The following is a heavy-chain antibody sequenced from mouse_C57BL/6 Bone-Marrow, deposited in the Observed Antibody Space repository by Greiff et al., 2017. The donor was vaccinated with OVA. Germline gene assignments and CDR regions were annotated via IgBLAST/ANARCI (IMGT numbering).Heavy chain of an antibody. D-gene: IGHD2-4*01. Sequence: EVKVVESGGGLVKPGGSLKLSCAASGFTFSSYAMSWVRQTPEKRLEWVATISDGGSYTYYPDNVKGRFTISRDNAKNNLYLQMSHLKSEDTAMXYYARGGIYYDYDIYAMDYWGQGTSVTVSS. J-gene: IGHJ4*01. V-gene: IGHV5-4*03. CDR1: GFTFSSYA. CDR2: ISDGGSYT. CDR3: ARGGIYYDYDIYAMDY.